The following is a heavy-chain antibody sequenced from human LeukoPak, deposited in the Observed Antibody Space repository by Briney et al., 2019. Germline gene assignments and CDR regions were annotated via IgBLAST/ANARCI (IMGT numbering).Heavy chain of an antibody. CDR2: INPNSGGT. V-gene: IGHV1-2*02. CDR3: ATSYGHRGATDY. CDR1: GYTFTGYY. J-gene: IGHJ4*02. Sequence: GASVKVSCRASGYTFTGYYIHWVRQAPGQGLEWMGWINPNSGGTNYAQKFRSRVTMTRNTSISTAYMELSSLRSEDTAVYYCATSYGHRGATDYWGQGTLVTVSS. D-gene: IGHD5-18*01.